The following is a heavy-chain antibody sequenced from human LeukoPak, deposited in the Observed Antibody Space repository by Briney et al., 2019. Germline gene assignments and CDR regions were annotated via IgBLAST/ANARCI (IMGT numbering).Heavy chain of an antibody. CDR2: ISAYNGNT. J-gene: IGHJ4*02. CDR3: ARDDIAAAGLWGVFDY. D-gene: IGHD6-13*01. CDR1: GYTFTSYY. Sequence: ASVKVSCKGSGYTFTSYYMHWVRQAPGQGLEWMGWISAYNGNTNYAQKLQGRVTMTTDTSTSTAYMELRSLRSDDTAVYYCARDDIAAAGLWGVFDYWGQGTLVTVSS. V-gene: IGHV1-18*04.